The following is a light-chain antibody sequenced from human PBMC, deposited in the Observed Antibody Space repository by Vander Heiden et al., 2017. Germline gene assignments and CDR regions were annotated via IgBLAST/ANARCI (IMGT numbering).Light chain of an antibody. J-gene: IGKJ4*01. CDR2: AAS. Sequence: DLQITQSPSSLSASVGDRVTITCRASQSISSYLNWHQQKPCKAPKLLIYAASSLQSGVPSRSSGSGSATDFTLSISMLKPEDFATYYCRQSDTTPITFGGGTKVEIK. CDR3: RQSDTTPIT. CDR1: QSISSY. V-gene: IGKV1-39*01.